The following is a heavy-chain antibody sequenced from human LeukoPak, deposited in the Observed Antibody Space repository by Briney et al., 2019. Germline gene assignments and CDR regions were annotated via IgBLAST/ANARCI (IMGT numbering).Heavy chain of an antibody. D-gene: IGHD6-19*01. J-gene: IGHJ4*02. CDR2: ISWNSGSI. CDR3: ARASGWYNGGNKFDY. CDR1: GFTFSSYA. V-gene: IGHV3-9*01. Sequence: GGSLRLSCAASGFTFSSYAMSWVRQAPGKGLEWVSGISWNSGSIGYADSVKGRFTISRDNAKNSLYLQMNSLRAEDTALYYCARASGWYNGGNKFDYWGQGTLVTVSS.